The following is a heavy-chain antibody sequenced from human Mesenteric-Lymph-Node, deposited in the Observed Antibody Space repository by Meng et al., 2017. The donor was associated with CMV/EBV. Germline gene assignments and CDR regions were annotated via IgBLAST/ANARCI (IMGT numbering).Heavy chain of an antibody. J-gene: IGHJ4*02. CDR2: IYYSGST. D-gene: IGHD3-3*01. CDR1: GDSISSSTYY. Sequence: SETLSLTCTVSGDSISSSTYYWGWIRQPPGKGLEWIGSIYYSGSTYYNPSLKSRVTISVDTSKNQFSLKLSSVTAADTAVYYCARGGDVLGFLEGSAPDYFFNRWGQGTLVTVSS. V-gene: IGHV4-39*07. CDR3: ARGGDVLGFLEGSAPDYFFNR.